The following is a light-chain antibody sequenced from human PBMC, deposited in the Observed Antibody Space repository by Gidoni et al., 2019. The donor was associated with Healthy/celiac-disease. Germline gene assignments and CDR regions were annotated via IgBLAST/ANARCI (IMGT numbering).Light chain of an antibody. Sequence: QSALTQPASVSGSPGQSITISCTGTSSDVGGYNYVSWFQQHPGKAPKVRIYEVSTRPSGVPDRFSGCKSGNTASLTISGLQAEDEADYYCSSYTTSNTWVFGGGTKLTVL. V-gene: IGLV2-14*01. CDR3: SSYTTSNTWV. CDR2: EVS. J-gene: IGLJ3*02. CDR1: SSDVGGYNY.